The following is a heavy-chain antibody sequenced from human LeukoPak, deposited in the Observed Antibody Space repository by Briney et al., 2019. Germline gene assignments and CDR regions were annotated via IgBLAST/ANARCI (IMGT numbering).Heavy chain of an antibody. CDR1: GFTFDDYA. V-gene: IGHV3-9*01. CDR3: VKDIAFGEFTSFDY. J-gene: IGHJ4*02. Sequence: GRSLRLSCAASGFTFDDYAMHWVRQAPGKSLEWVSGISWNSGSIGYADSVKGRFTISRDNAKNSLYLQMNSLRAEDTALYYCVKDIAFGEFTSFDYWGQGTLVTVSS. D-gene: IGHD3-10*01. CDR2: ISWNSGSI.